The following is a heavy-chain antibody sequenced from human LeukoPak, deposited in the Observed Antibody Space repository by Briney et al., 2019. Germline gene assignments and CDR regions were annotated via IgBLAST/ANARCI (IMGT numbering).Heavy chain of an antibody. CDR1: GGTFSSYA. V-gene: IGHV1-69*04. CDR2: IIPILGIA. Sequence: SVKVSCKASGGTFSSYAISWVRQAPGQGLEWMGRIIPILGIANYAQKFQGRVTITADKSTSTAYMELSRLTSDDTAVYFCARNFGDFWSGNDYNWFDPWGQGTLVTVSS. D-gene: IGHD3-3*01. CDR3: ARNFGDFWSGNDYNWFDP. J-gene: IGHJ5*02.